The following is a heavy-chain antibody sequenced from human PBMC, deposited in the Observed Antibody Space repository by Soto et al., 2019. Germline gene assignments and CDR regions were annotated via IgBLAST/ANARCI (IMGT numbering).Heavy chain of an antibody. CDR3: ARELRGRYCSGGSCHLHSADY. Sequence: SETLSLTCTVSGGSISSGDYYWSWIRQPPGKGLEWIGYIYYSGSTYYNPSLKGRVTISVDTSKKQFSLKLSSVTAADTAVYYCARELRGRYCSGGSCHLHSADYWGQGTLVTVSS. D-gene: IGHD2-15*01. CDR2: IYYSGST. J-gene: IGHJ4*02. CDR1: GGSISSGDYY. V-gene: IGHV4-30-4*01.